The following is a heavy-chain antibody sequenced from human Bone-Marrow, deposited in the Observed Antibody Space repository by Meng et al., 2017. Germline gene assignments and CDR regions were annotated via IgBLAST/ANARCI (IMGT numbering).Heavy chain of an antibody. V-gene: IGHV4-34*01. D-gene: IGHD4-11*01. CDR2: INHSGST. J-gene: IGHJ4*02. Sequence: VQLQQSGAGLLKPSETLSLTCVVSGGSFSDYYWSWIRQPPGKGLEWIGEINHSGSTNYNPSLEGRATISVDTSQNNLSLRLSSVTAADSAVYYCARGPTTMAHDFDYWGQGTLVTVSS. CDR1: GGSFSDYY. CDR3: ARGPTTMAHDFDY.